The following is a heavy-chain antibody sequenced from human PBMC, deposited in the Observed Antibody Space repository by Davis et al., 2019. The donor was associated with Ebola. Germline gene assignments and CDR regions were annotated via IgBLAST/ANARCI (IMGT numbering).Heavy chain of an antibody. CDR2: INPNSGGT. D-gene: IGHD5-18*01. Sequence: ASVKVSCKASGYTFTGYYMHWVRQAPGQGLEWMGRINPNSGGTNYAQRFQGRVTMTRDTSISTAYMELSRLTSDDTAVYYCARDEGRYSYGRWFDPWGQGTLVTVSS. CDR1: GYTFTGYY. J-gene: IGHJ5*02. V-gene: IGHV1-2*06. CDR3: ARDEGRYSYGRWFDP.